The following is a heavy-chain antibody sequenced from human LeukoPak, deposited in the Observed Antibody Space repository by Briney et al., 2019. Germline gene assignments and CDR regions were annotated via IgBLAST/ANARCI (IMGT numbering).Heavy chain of an antibody. J-gene: IGHJ4*02. Sequence: PSETLSLTCAVSGYSISSGYYWGWIRQPPRKGLEWIGSIYHNGNTYYNPSLKSRVTISVDTSKNQFSLKLSSVTAADTAVYYCARMLRTVWELPYYWGQGTLVTVSS. D-gene: IGHD1-26*01. CDR1: GYSISSGYY. CDR3: ARMLRTVWELPYY. V-gene: IGHV4-38-2*01. CDR2: IYHNGNT.